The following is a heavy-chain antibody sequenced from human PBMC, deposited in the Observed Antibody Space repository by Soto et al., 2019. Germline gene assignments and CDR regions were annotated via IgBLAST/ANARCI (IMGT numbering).Heavy chain of an antibody. J-gene: IGHJ5*02. CDR2: IYYSGST. V-gene: IGHV4-31*03. CDR3: ARDLSAYGSGSPNWFDP. CDR1: GGSISSGGYY. D-gene: IGHD3-10*01. Sequence: KTSETLSLTCTVSGGSISSGGYYWSWIRQHPGKGLEWIGYIYYSGSTYYNPSLKSRVTISVDTSKNQFSLKLSSVTAADTAVYYCARDLSAYGSGSPNWFDPWGQGTLVTVSS.